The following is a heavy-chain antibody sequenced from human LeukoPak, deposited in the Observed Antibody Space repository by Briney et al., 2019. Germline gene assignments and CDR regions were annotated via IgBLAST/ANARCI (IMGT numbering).Heavy chain of an antibody. CDR2: ISTYNGDK. Sequence: GASVNVSCKASGYTFTRYAITWVRQAPAQGLEWMGGISTYNGDKNYARNLQGRVTMTTDTSTTTAYLELRSLRSDDTAVYYCAREPSNTRGWNPYFDYWGQGTLVTVSS. CDR1: GYTFTRYA. D-gene: IGHD6-19*01. CDR3: AREPSNTRGWNPYFDY. J-gene: IGHJ4*02. V-gene: IGHV1-18*01.